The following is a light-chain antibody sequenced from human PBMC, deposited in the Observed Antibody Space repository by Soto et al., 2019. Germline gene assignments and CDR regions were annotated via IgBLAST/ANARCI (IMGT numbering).Light chain of an antibody. J-gene: IGLJ1*01. CDR1: SSDVGGYNF. V-gene: IGLV2-14*01. Sequence: QSALTQPASVSGSPGQSITISCTGTSSDVGGYNFVSWYQQHPGKAPKLMIYDVTNRPSGVSNRFSGSKSGNTASLTISGLQAEDEADYHCLSYSSSTSPYVLGTATKLTVL. CDR3: LSYSSSTSPYV. CDR2: DVT.